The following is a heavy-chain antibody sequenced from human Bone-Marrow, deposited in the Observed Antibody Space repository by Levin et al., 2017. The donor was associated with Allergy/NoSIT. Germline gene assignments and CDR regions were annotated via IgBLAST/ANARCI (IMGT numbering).Heavy chain of an antibody. Sequence: GGSLRLSCAVSGFTFSSYAMSWVRQAPGKGLEWVSAITGRGDTTYYAESVKGRSTISRDNSKSTLYLQMNSLRVEDTATYYCAKDRDDFWSGYYDIWGQGTLVTVSS. CDR3: AKDRDDFWSGYYDI. CDR1: GFTFSSYA. CDR2: ITGRGDTT. V-gene: IGHV3-23*01. J-gene: IGHJ4*02. D-gene: IGHD3-3*01.